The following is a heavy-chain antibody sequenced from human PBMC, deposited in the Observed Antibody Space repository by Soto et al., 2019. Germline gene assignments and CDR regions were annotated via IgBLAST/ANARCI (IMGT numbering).Heavy chain of an antibody. Sequence: QVRLVQSGDEGKKPGASVKVSCKASGYTFTSYAMHWVRQAPGQRLEWMGWINAGNGNTKYSQKFQGRVTITRDTSASTAYMELSSLRSEDTAVYYCARGSGYYYWDDYWGQGTLVTVSS. CDR2: INAGNGNT. J-gene: IGHJ4*02. CDR3: ARGSGYYYWDDY. CDR1: GYTFTSYA. D-gene: IGHD3-22*01. V-gene: IGHV1-3*01.